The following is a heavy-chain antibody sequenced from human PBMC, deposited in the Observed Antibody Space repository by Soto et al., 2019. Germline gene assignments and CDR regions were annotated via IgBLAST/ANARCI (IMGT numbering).Heavy chain of an antibody. J-gene: IGHJ6*03. CDR2: MNPNSGNT. Sequence: GASVKVSCKASGYTFTSYDINWVRQATGQGLEWMGWMNPNSGNTGYAQKFQGRVTMTRNTSISTAYMELSSLRSEDTAVYYCARGSYYYGSGSPSTGYYYYMDVWGKGTTVPVSS. CDR1: GYTFTSYD. D-gene: IGHD3-10*01. V-gene: IGHV1-8*01. CDR3: ARGSYYYGSGSPSTGYYYYMDV.